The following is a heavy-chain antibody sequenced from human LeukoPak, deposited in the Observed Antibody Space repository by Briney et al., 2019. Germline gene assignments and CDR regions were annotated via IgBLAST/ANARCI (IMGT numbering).Heavy chain of an antibody. CDR1: GGSSSRYY. CDR3: ARVTWFPGTSYYYMDV. CDR2: ISDSGTT. Sequence: SETLSLTCTVSGGSSSRYYWSWIRQPPGKGLEWFGYISDSGTTNYNPSLKSRVTISVDTSKKEFSLKLSSVTAADTAVYYCARVTWFPGTSYYYMDVWGKGTTVTVSS. V-gene: IGHV4-59*01. J-gene: IGHJ6*03. D-gene: IGHD1-1*01.